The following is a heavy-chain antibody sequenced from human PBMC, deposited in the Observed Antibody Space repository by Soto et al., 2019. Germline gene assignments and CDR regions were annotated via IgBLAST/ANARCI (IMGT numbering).Heavy chain of an antibody. J-gene: IGHJ4*02. V-gene: IGHV3-7*03. CDR3: ARGAGYGGRTFDY. CDR1: GFAFRSYW. D-gene: IGHD2-15*01. Sequence: EVQLVESGGTLVQPGGSLRLSCAASGFAFRSYWMSWVRQAPGRGLEWVANIKEDASEKYYVDSVTGRFTISRDNAKNSLYLHMNTLRAEDTAFYYCARGAGYGGRTFDYWGQGALVTVSS. CDR2: IKEDASEK.